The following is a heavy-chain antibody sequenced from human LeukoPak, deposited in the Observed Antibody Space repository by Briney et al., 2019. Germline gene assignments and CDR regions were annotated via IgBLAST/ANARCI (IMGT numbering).Heavy chain of an antibody. D-gene: IGHD2-2*01. CDR1: GYTFTSYG. Sequence: ASVKVSCKASGYTFTSYGISWVRQAPGQGLEWMGWISAYNGNANYAQKLQGRVTMTTDTSTSTAYMELRSLRSDDTAVYYCARPDTVVPAAMGPHDAFDIWGQGTMVTVSS. CDR2: ISAYNGNA. J-gene: IGHJ3*02. CDR3: ARPDTVVPAAMGPHDAFDI. V-gene: IGHV1-18*01.